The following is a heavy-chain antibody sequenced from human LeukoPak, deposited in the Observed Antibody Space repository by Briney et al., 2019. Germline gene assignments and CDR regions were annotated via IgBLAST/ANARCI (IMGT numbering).Heavy chain of an antibody. D-gene: IGHD4-17*01. V-gene: IGHV3-53*01. CDR1: GFTVSSNY. CDR2: IYSSGST. CDR3: ARIDYGDYGNWFDP. Sequence: PGGSLRLSCAASGFTVSSNYMSWVRQAPGKGLEWVSVIYSSGSTYYADSVKGRFTISRDNSKNTLYLQMNSLRAEDTAVYYCARIDYGDYGNWFDPWGQGTLVTVSS. J-gene: IGHJ5*02.